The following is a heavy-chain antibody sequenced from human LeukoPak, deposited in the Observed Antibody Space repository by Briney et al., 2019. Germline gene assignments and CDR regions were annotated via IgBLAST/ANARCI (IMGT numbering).Heavy chain of an antibody. D-gene: IGHD6-19*01. J-gene: IGHJ5*02. CDR1: GGSISSYY. CDR3: ARHWSRWLVRNWFDP. CDR2: IYHSGST. Sequence: SETLSLTCTVSGGSISSYYWNWIRQPPGKGLEWIGSIYHSGSTYYNPSLKSRVTISVDTSKNQFSLKLSSVTAADTAVYYCARHWSRWLVRNWFDPWGQGTLVTVSS. V-gene: IGHV4-59*04.